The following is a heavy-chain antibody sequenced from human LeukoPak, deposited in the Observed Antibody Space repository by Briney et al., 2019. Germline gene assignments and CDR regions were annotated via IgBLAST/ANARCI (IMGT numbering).Heavy chain of an antibody. V-gene: IGHV3-49*04. Sequence: PGGSLRLSCTASGFTFGDYAMSWVRQAPGKGLEWVGFIKSKAYGGTTEYAASVKGRFTISRDDSKSIAYLQMNSLKIEDTAVYSCTRDLDSSGYARAFDIWGQGTMVTVSS. CDR2: IKSKAYGGTT. CDR3: TRDLDSSGYARAFDI. D-gene: IGHD3-22*01. J-gene: IGHJ3*02. CDR1: GFTFGDYA.